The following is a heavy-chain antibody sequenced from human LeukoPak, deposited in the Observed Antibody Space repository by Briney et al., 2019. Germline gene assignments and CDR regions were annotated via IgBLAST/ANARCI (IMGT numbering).Heavy chain of an antibody. D-gene: IGHD3-10*01. CDR2: IYYSGST. Sequence: SETLSLTCTVSGGSISSYYWSWIRRPPGKGLEWIGYIYYSGSTNYNPSLKSRVTISVDRSKNQFSLKLSSVTAADTAVYYCASRAWFGELLSSPFEDWGQGTLVTVSS. CDR3: ASRAWFGELLSSPFED. J-gene: IGHJ4*02. CDR1: GGSISSYY. V-gene: IGHV4-59*12.